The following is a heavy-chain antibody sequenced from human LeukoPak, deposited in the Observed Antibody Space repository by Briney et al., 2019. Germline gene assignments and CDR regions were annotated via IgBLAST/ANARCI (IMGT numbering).Heavy chain of an antibody. CDR3: AKDPRAGSGWGSFDY. V-gene: IGHV3-23*01. J-gene: IGHJ4*02. Sequence: PGGSLRLSCAASGFTSRSDAMSWVRQAPGKGLEWVSGISGSGDSTYYADSVKGRFSISRDNSKNTLWLQMNSLKDEDTAVYYCAKDPRAGSGWGSFDYWGQGTLVTVSS. CDR2: ISGSGDST. D-gene: IGHD6-19*01. CDR1: GFTSRSDA.